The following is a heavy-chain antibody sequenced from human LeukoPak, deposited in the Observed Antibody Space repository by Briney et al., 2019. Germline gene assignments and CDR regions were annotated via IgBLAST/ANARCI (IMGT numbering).Heavy chain of an antibody. Sequence: SETLSLTCTVSGGSIRSYYWSWIRQPPGKGLEWIGYIYYSGSTNYNPSLKSRVTISVDTSKNQFSLKLSSVTAADTAVYYCARGSDYYGSGSHFNFDYWGQGTLVTVSS. J-gene: IGHJ4*02. V-gene: IGHV4-59*12. CDR3: ARGSDYYGSGSHFNFDY. CDR2: IYYSGST. D-gene: IGHD3-10*01. CDR1: GGSIRSYY.